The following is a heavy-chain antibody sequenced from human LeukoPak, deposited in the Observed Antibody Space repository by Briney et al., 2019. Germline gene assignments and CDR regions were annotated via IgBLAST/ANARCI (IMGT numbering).Heavy chain of an antibody. D-gene: IGHD2-2*01. CDR3: GRDCSSSSCSMDV. J-gene: IGHJ6*04. Sequence: PGGSLRLSCAASGFTFSSYAMSWVRQAPGKGLEWVSAISGSGGSTYYADSVKGRFTISRDNAKNSLYLQMNSLRAEDTAVYYCGRDCSSSSCSMDVWGKGTTVTVSS. V-gene: IGHV3-23*01. CDR2: ISGSGGST. CDR1: GFTFSSYA.